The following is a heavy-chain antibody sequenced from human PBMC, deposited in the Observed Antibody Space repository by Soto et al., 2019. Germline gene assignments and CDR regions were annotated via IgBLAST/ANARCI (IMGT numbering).Heavy chain of an antibody. V-gene: IGHV4-34*01. CDR3: ARGRRGVAARPFPFYYYMDV. J-gene: IGHJ6*03. CDR2: INHSGST. Sequence: SETLSLTCAVYGGSFSGYYWSWIRQPPGKGLEWIGEINHSGSTNYNPSLKSRVTISVDTSKNQFSLKLSSVTTADTAVYYCARGRRGVAARPFPFYYYMDVWGKGTTVTVSS. CDR1: GGSFSGYY. D-gene: IGHD6-6*01.